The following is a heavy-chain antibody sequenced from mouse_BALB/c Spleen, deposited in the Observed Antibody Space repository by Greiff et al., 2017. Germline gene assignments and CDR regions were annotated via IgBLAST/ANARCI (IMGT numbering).Heavy chain of an antibody. CDR1: GYTFTSYY. V-gene: IGHV1-53*01. CDR3: ARSGQLGAMDY. CDR2: INPSNGGT. D-gene: IGHD3-1*01. J-gene: IGHJ4*01. Sequence: QVQLQQPGAELVKPGASVKLSCKASGYTFTSYYMYWVKQRPGQGLEWIGGINPSNGGTNFNEKFKGKATLTSDKSSSTAYMELSSLTSEDSAVYYCARSGQLGAMDYWGQGTSVTVSS.